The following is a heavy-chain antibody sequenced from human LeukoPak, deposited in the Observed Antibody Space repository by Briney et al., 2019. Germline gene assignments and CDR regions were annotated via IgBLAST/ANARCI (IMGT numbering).Heavy chain of an antibody. Sequence: PGGSLRLSCAASGFRFNKYAMSWVRQAPGKGLERVSTISGSGESIYYEDSVKGRFTISRDNSKNTLSLQMDSLRAEDTAVYYCAKDFMGLSRFDSWGQGTLVTVSS. V-gene: IGHV3-23*01. CDR2: ISGSGESI. CDR1: GFRFNKYA. D-gene: IGHD1-26*01. CDR3: AKDFMGLSRFDS. J-gene: IGHJ4*02.